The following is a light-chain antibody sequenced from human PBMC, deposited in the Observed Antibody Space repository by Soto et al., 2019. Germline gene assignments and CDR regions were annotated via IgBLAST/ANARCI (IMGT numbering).Light chain of an antibody. J-gene: IGKJ5*01. Sequence: EIVLTQSPGTLSVSPGERVTLSCRASQSLSGNYLAWYQQKPGQAPKFLIYGASNRAAGIPDRFSGGGSGTDFALTINRLEPEDCAVYYCQQYGHSPITFGQGTRLEIK. CDR3: QQYGHSPIT. V-gene: IGKV3-20*01. CDR2: GAS. CDR1: QSLSGNY.